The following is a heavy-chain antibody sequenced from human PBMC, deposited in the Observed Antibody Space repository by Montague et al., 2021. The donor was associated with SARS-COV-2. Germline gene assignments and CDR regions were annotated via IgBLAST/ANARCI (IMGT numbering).Heavy chain of an antibody. D-gene: IGHD5-12*01. V-gene: IGHV3-74*01. CDR3: ASDSRYSGYEADY. Sequence: SLRFSCAASGFTFSNYWMHWVRQAPGKGLVWVSRINSDGSSTTYADSVKGRFTIPRDNAKNTVYLQMNSLRAEDSAVYYCASDSRYSGYEADYWGQGTLVTVSS. CDR2: INSDGSST. CDR1: GFTFSNYW. J-gene: IGHJ4*02.